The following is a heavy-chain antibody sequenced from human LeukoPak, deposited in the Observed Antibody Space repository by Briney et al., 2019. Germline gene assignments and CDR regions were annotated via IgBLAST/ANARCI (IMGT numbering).Heavy chain of an antibody. J-gene: IGHJ6*02. V-gene: IGHV4-59*01. CDR3: ARAHGASGYYYYGMDV. CDR1: GGSISSYY. D-gene: IGHD6-25*01. CDR2: IYYSGST. Sequence: SETLSLTCTVSGGSISSYYWSWIRQPPGKGLEWIGYIYYSGSTNYNPSLKSRVTISVDTSKNQFSLKLSSVTAADTAVYYCARAHGASGYYYYGMDVWGQGTTVTVSS.